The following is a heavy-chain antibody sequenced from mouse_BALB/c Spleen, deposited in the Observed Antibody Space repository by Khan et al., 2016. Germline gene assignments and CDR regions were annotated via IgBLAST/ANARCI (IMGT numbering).Heavy chain of an antibody. CDR2: INPDSSTT. CDR1: GFDFSRYW. V-gene: IGHV4-1*02. J-gene: IGHJ1*01. CDR3: SSTFWYFDF. Sequence: EVRLLESGGGLVQPGGSLKLSCAASGFDFSRYWMSWVRQAPGKGLEWIGEINPDSSTTNYTPSLKGKFIISRDNANNTLYLQMSKVRSEDTALYYCSSTFWYFDFWGAGTTVTVSS.